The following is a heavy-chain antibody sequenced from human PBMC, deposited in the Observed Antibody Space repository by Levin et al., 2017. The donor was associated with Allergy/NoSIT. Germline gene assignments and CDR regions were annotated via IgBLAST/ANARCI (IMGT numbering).Heavy chain of an antibody. V-gene: IGHV7-4-1*02. Sequence: GESLKISCKASGYTFTSYAMNWVRQAPGQGLEWMGWINTNTGNPTYAQGFTGRFVFSLDTSVSTAYLQISSLKAEDTAVYYCALGVDAFDLWGQGTMVTVSS. CDR1: GYTFTSYA. CDR2: INTNTGNP. J-gene: IGHJ3*01. CDR3: ALGVDAFDL.